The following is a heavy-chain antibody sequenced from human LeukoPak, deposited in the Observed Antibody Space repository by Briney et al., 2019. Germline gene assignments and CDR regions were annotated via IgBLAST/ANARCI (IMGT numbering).Heavy chain of an antibody. Sequence: ASVKVSCKGSGYSFSNYGVSWVRQAPGQGLEWMGWISGYNGNTNYAQKFQGRVTMTTDTSTSTAYMELRSLRSEDMAVYYCARSAGDSFDDWGQGTLVTVSS. CDR3: ARSAGDSFDD. J-gene: IGHJ4*02. V-gene: IGHV1-18*03. D-gene: IGHD2-21*02. CDR2: ISGYNGNT. CDR1: GYSFSNYG.